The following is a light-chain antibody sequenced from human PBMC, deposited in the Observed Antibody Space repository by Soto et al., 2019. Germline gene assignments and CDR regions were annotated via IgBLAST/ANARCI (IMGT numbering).Light chain of an antibody. Sequence: QSALTQPASVSGSPGQSITISWTGTSGDVGGYNFVSWYQQHPGKAPKLMIYDVNNRPSGISSRFSGSKSGNTASLTISGLQAEDEADYYCSSYTSGTPYVFGTGTKLTVL. CDR1: SGDVGGYNF. CDR2: DVN. J-gene: IGLJ1*01. V-gene: IGLV2-14*01. CDR3: SSYTSGTPYV.